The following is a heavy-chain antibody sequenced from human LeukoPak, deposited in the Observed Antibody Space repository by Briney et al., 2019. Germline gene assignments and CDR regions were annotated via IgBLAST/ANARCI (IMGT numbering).Heavy chain of an antibody. CDR1: GFTFNNYG. Sequence: GGSLRLSCAASGFTFNNYGMHWVRQAPGKGLEWVAFIRYEGNEKYYADSVKGRFTISRDNSKNTLYLQMNSLRAEDTAVYYCAKSGYNRFDYWGQGTLVTVSS. CDR2: IRYEGNEK. V-gene: IGHV3-30*02. J-gene: IGHJ4*02. CDR3: AKSGYNRFDY. D-gene: IGHD5-24*01.